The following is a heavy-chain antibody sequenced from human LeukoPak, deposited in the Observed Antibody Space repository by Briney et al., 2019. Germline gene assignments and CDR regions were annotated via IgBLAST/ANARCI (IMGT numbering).Heavy chain of an antibody. V-gene: IGHV3-21*01. CDR2: ISSSSSYI. CDR1: GFTFSSYS. J-gene: IGHJ4*02. Sequence: GGSLRLSCAASGFTFSSYSMNWVRQAPGKGLEWVSSISSSSSYIYYADSVKGRFTISRDNAKNSLYLQMNSLRAEDTAVYYCARDVSRVIVVVTASGYYVDYWGQGTLVTVSS. D-gene: IGHD2-21*02. CDR3: ARDVSRVIVVVTASGYYVDY.